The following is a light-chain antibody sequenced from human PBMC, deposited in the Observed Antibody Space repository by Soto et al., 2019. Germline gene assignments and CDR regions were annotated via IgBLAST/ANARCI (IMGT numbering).Light chain of an antibody. J-gene: IGLJ1*01. CDR1: SSDVGGYNY. CDR2: EVS. V-gene: IGLV2-8*01. CDR3: TPYAGSYNFGV. Sequence: QSVLTQPPSASGSPGQSVTISCTGTSSDVGGYNYVSWYQQHPGKAPKLMIYEVSKRPSGVPDRFSGSKSGNTASLTVSGLQADDEADYYCTPYAGSYNFGVFGTGTKVTVL.